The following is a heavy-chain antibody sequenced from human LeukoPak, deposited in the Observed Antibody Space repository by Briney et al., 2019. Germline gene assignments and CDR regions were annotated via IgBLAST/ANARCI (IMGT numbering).Heavy chain of an antibody. CDR2: IRYDGTNK. D-gene: IGHD3-3*01. Sequence: GGSLRLSCAASGFTLNDYSMDWVRQAPGKGLEWLAFIRYDGTNKYYADSVKGRFTISRDSSQNTVSLQVNNVKTEDTALYYCAKTSLSDGSGHYYYMDVWGKGTTVTVSS. CDR3: AKTSLSDGSGHYYYMDV. J-gene: IGHJ6*03. V-gene: IGHV3-30*02. CDR1: GFTLNDYS.